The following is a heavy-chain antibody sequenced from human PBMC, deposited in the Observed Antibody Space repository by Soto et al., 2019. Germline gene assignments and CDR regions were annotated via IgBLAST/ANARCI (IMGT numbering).Heavy chain of an antibody. J-gene: IGHJ5*02. D-gene: IGHD6-13*01. CDR3: AKELGIAAAGTMGWFEP. CDR2: ISGSGGST. V-gene: IGHV3-23*01. CDR1: GFTFSSYA. Sequence: EVQLLESGGGLVQPGGSLRLSCAASGFTFSSYAMSWVRQPPGKWLEWVSAISGSGGSTYYEDSVKGRFTISRDNSKNTLYLQMNSLRAEDTAVYYCAKELGIAAAGTMGWFEPCGQGTQVTVSS.